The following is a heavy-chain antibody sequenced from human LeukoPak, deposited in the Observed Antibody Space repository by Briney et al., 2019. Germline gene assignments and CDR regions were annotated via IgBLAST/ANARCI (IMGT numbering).Heavy chain of an antibody. CDR3: VHIVVVPAAIGDYYYYGMDV. CDR2: IIPIFGIA. D-gene: IGHD2-2*01. Sequence: SVKVSCKASGGTFSSYAISWVRQAPGQGLEWMGRIIPIFGIANYAQKFQGRVTITADKSTSTAYMELSSLRSEDTAVYCCVHIVVVPAAIGDYYYYGMDVWGQGTTVTVSS. V-gene: IGHV1-69*04. J-gene: IGHJ6*02. CDR1: GGTFSSYA.